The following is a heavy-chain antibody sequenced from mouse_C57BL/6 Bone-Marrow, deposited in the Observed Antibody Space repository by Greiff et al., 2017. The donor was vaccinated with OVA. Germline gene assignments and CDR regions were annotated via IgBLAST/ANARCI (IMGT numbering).Heavy chain of an antibody. Sequence: EVKLQESGPELVKPGASVKIPCKASGYTFTDYNMDWVKQSHGKSLEWIGDINPNNGGTIYNQKFKGKATLTVDKSSSTAYRELRSLTSEDTAVYYCARGGAYYSNYAMDYWGQGTSVTVSS. CDR1: GYTFTDYN. CDR2: INPNNGGT. V-gene: IGHV1-18*01. J-gene: IGHJ4*01. CDR3: ARGGAYYSNYAMDY. D-gene: IGHD2-5*01.